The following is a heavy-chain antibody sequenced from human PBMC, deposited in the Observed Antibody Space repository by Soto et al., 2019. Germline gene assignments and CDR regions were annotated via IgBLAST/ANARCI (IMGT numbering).Heavy chain of an antibody. CDR1: GYTFTSYG. J-gene: IGHJ6*02. CDR2: ISAYNGNT. Sequence: GASVKVSCKASGYTFTSYGISWVRQAPGQGLEWMGWISAYNGNTNYAQKLQGRVTMTTDTSTSTAYMELRSLRSDDTAVYYCAGLVAAPNPYYYYGMDVWGQGTTVTVSS. D-gene: IGHD2-15*01. V-gene: IGHV1-18*01. CDR3: AGLVAAPNPYYYYGMDV.